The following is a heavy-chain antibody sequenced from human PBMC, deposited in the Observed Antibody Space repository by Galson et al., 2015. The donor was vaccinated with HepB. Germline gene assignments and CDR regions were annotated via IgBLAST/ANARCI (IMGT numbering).Heavy chain of an antibody. D-gene: IGHD3-9*01. CDR2: ISYDGSNK. Sequence: SLRLSCAASGFTFSSYGMHWVRQAPGKGLEWVAVISYDGSNKYYADSVKGRFTISRDNSKNTLYLQMNSLRAEDTAVYYCAKRYYDILTGSRGAFDIWGQGTMVTVSS. V-gene: IGHV3-30*18. J-gene: IGHJ3*02. CDR3: AKRYYDILTGSRGAFDI. CDR1: GFTFSSYG.